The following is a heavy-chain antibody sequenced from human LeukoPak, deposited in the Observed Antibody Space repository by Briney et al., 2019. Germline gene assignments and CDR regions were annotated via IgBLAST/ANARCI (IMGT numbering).Heavy chain of an antibody. CDR3: AREIYDSSGYYGKN. D-gene: IGHD3-22*01. CDR2: IYHSGST. CDR1: GYSISSGYY. J-gene: IGHJ4*02. Sequence: SETLSLTCAVSGYSISSGYYWGWIRQPPGKGLEWIGSIYHSGSTYYNPSLKSRVTISVDTSKNQFSLKLSSVAAADTAVYYCAREIYDSSGYYGKNCGQGTLVTVSS. V-gene: IGHV4-38-2*02.